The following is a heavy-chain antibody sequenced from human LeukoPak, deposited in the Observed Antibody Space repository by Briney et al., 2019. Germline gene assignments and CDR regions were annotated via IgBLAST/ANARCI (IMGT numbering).Heavy chain of an antibody. CDR2: IKSKTDGGTT. Sequence: GGSLRLSCAASGFTFSNAWMSWVRQAPGKGLEWVGRIKSKTDGGTTDYAAPVKGRFTISRDDSKNTLYLQMNSLKTEDTAVYYCTTDQYYDTLTGYYSAGQVDYWGQGTLVTVSS. J-gene: IGHJ4*02. V-gene: IGHV3-15*01. D-gene: IGHD3-9*01. CDR3: TTDQYYDTLTGYYSAGQVDY. CDR1: GFTFSNAW.